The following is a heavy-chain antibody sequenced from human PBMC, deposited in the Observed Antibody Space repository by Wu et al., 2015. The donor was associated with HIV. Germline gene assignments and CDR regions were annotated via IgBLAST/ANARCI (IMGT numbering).Heavy chain of an antibody. CDR2: ISGYNGNT. CDR3: ARDPGVVAATPFYYYGMDV. D-gene: IGHD2-15*01. J-gene: IGHJ6*02. V-gene: IGHV1-18*01. CDR1: GYTFTSYG. Sequence: QVQLVQSGAEVKKPGASVKVSCKASGYTFTSYGISWVRQAPGQGLEWMGWISGYNGNTNYVQKLQGRVTMTTDTSTSTAYMELRSLRSDDTAVYYCARDPGVVAATPFYYYGMDVWGQGTTVTVSS.